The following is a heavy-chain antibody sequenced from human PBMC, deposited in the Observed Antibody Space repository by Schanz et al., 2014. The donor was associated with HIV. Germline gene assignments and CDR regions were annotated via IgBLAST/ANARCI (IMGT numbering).Heavy chain of an antibody. J-gene: IGHJ6*02. V-gene: IGHV1-18*01. D-gene: IGHD3-3*02. CDR2: VSAYNGNI. CDR3: ARAAFSSEYYYGMDV. CDR1: GYTFTSYG. Sequence: QVQLVQSGAEVKKPGSSVKVSCKASGYTFTSYGISWVRQAPGQGLEWMGWVSAYNGNIHYAQKFRGRVTMTTDTSTSTAYMELSSLRSADTAVYFCARAAFSSEYYYGMDVWGQGTTVTVSS.